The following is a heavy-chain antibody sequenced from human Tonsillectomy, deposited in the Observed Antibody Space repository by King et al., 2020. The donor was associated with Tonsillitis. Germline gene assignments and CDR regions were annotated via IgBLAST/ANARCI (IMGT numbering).Heavy chain of an antibody. V-gene: IGHV3-23*01. J-gene: IGHJ4*02. CDR3: AKVSDWYGHY. D-gene: IGHD6-19*01. CDR2: ISGSGGST. Sequence: VQLLESGGGLVQPGGSLRLSCAASGFIFSNYAMSWVRQAPGKGLEWVSTISGSGGSTYYADSVKGRFTISRDKSKNTLSLQMNSLGAEDTAVYYCAKVSDWYGHYWGQGTLVTVSS. CDR1: GFIFSNYA.